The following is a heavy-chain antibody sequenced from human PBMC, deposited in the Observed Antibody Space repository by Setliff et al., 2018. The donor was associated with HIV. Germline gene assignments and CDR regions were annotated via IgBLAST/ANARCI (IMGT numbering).Heavy chain of an antibody. CDR1: GFTFSRFD. Sequence: GGSLRLSCAASGFTFSRFDMNWVRQVPGKGLEWVAYIDSSSETKYYADSVKGRFSISRDNARNSLFLQMNNLRVEDTAVYYCEREGSSGYTGWFDSWGQGTLVTVSS. CDR3: EREGSSGYTGWFDS. CDR2: IDSSSETK. V-gene: IGHV3-48*03. D-gene: IGHD3-22*01. J-gene: IGHJ5*01.